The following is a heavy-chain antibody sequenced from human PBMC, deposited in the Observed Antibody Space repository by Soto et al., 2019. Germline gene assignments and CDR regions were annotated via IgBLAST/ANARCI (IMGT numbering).Heavy chain of an antibody. CDR3: AKDHSSSWYGRPRSYYYGMDV. CDR1: GFIFSTYG. Sequence: QVQLVESGGGVVQPGRSLRLSCAASGFIFSTYGIHWVRQAPGKGLEWVAVIWPDGSNKYYADSVKGRFTISRDNSKNTLYLQMNSLRAEDTAVYYCAKDHSSSWYGRPRSYYYGMDVWGQGTTVTVSS. D-gene: IGHD6-13*01. J-gene: IGHJ6*02. V-gene: IGHV3-33*06. CDR2: IWPDGSNK.